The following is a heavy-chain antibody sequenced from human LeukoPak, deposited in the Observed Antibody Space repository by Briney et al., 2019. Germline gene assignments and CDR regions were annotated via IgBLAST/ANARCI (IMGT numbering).Heavy chain of an antibody. Sequence: SGGSLRLSCAASGFTFSSYGMHWVRQAPGKGLEWVAFIRYDGSNKYYADSVKGRFTISRDNSKNTLYLQMNSLRAEDTAVYYCAKDPGDYYDSNQSSLDYWGQGTLVTVSS. J-gene: IGHJ4*02. CDR1: GFTFSSYG. CDR2: IRYDGSNK. CDR3: AKDPGDYYDSNQSSLDY. D-gene: IGHD3-22*01. V-gene: IGHV3-30*02.